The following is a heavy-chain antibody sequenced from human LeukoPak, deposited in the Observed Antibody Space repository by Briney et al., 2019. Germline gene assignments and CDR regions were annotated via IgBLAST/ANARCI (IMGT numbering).Heavy chain of an antibody. CDR1: GGSISTYY. D-gene: IGHD2/OR15-2a*01. J-gene: IGHJ4*02. CDR2: TYNTGTT. V-gene: IGHV4-59*01. Sequence: PSETLSLTCSVSGGSISTYYWNWIRQPPGKGLEWIGYTYNTGTTNYNPSLKSRVTISVDTSKNQFSLNLRSVNAADTAVYYCARKSPAGYFNFDYWGQGTLVAVSS. CDR3: ARKSPAGYFNFDY.